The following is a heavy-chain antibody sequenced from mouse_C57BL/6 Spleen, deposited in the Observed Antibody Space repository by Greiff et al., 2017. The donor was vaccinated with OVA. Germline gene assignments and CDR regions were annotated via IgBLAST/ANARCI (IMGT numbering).Heavy chain of an antibody. D-gene: IGHD1-1*01. Sequence: EVKLVESGGGLVKPGGSLKLSCAASGFTFSDYGMHWVRQAPEKGLEWVAYISSGSSTIYYADTVKGRFTISRDNAKNTLFLQMTSLRSEDTAMYYGARRGTVVERAMDYCGQGTSVTVSS. V-gene: IGHV5-17*01. CDR1: GFTFSDYG. CDR2: ISSGSSTI. J-gene: IGHJ4*01. CDR3: ARRGTVVERAMDY.